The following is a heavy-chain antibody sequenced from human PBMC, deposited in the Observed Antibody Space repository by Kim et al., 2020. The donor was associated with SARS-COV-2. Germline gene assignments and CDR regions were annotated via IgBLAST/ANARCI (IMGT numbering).Heavy chain of an antibody. V-gene: IGHV4-59*08. Sequence: SETLSLTCTVSGGSISSYYWSWIRQPPGKGLEWIGYIYYSGSTNYNPSLKSRVTISVDTSKNQFSLKLSSVTATDTAVYYCARRYRYFDYWGQGTLVTVS. J-gene: IGHJ4*02. CDR2: IYYSGST. D-gene: IGHD2-2*02. CDR3: ARRYRYFDY. CDR1: GGSISSYY.